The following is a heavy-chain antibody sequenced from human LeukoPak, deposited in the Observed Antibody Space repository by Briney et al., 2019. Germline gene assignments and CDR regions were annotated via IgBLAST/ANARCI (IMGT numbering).Heavy chain of an antibody. Sequence: PGGSLGLSCAASGFTFSSYAMHWVRQAPGKGLEWVAVISYDGSNKYYADSVKGRFTISRDNAKNTLYLQMNSLRAEDTAVYYCARQWELRATFDYWGQGTLVTVSS. V-gene: IGHV3-30*04. CDR1: GFTFSSYA. CDR3: ARQWELRATFDY. CDR2: ISYDGSNK. J-gene: IGHJ4*02. D-gene: IGHD1-26*01.